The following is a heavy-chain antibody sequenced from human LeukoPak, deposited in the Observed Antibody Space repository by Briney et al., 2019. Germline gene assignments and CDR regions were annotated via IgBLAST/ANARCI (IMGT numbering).Heavy chain of an antibody. CDR1: GFTFSDYY. Sequence: PGGSLRLSCAASGFTFSDYYMSWLGQAPGKGLEWVSYISPGGDTIYYADSVKGRFTVSRDNAKNSLYLQMNSLRAEDTAAYYCAAGRSVTYCSGTNCYDPWFYPWGQGALVTVST. V-gene: IGHV3-11*01. J-gene: IGHJ5*02. D-gene: IGHD2-2*01. CDR3: AAGRSVTYCSGTNCYDPWFYP. CDR2: ISPGGDTI.